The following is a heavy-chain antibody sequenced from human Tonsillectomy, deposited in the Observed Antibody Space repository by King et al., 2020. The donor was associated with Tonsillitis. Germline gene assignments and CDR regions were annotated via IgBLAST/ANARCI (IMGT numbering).Heavy chain of an antibody. CDR3: ARHRVGVGDAFDI. D-gene: IGHD1-26*01. Sequence: VQLQESGPGLVKPSETLSLTCTVSGGSISSYYWSWIRQPPGKGLEWIGYIYYSGSTNYNPSLKSRVTISVDTSKNQFSLKLSSVTAADTAVYYCARHRVGVGDAFDIWGQGTMVTVSS. CDR1: GGSISSYY. J-gene: IGHJ3*02. CDR2: IYYSGST. V-gene: IGHV4-59*08.